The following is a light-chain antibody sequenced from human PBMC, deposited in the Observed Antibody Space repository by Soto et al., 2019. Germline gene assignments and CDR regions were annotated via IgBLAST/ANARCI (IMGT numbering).Light chain of an antibody. J-gene: IGKJ2*01. CDR1: QSISSY. CDR2: AAS. CDR3: QQSYSSPYT. V-gene: IGKV1-39*01. Sequence: DIQMTQSPSSLSASVGDRVTITCRASQSISSYLNWYQQKPGKAPKLLVYAASFLQSGVPSRISGSGSGTDFTLTINSLQPEDFVTYYCQQSYSSPYTFGQGTKLEIK.